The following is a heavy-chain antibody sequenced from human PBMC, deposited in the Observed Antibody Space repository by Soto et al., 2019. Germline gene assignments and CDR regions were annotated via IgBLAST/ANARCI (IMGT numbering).Heavy chain of an antibody. Sequence: QVQLVQSWAEVRKPGSSVTVSCKASGGTFSNYAISWVRQATGQGLEWMGGIIPIVGTGSYAQKFQGRVTITADEPTTTAYMELSSLRFEDTAVYYCARVVILVPTASTHYYSHMDVWGRGTTVTVSS. J-gene: IGHJ6*02. CDR2: IIPIVGTG. V-gene: IGHV1-69*01. D-gene: IGHD2-2*01. CDR3: ARVVILVPTASTHYYSHMDV. CDR1: GGTFSNYA.